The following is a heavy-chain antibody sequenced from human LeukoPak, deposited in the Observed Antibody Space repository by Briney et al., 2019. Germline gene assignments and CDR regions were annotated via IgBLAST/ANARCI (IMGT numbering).Heavy chain of an antibody. Sequence: PGGSLRLSCSASGFSFNNYAMTCVRQAPGKGLEWVAGISNSGGSTYYAASVKGRFTISRDNSKNTLYLLMNSLRAEDTAAYYCAKDSGTSLYFYYGMDVWGQGTTVTVAS. D-gene: IGHD1-26*01. V-gene: IGHV3-23*01. CDR2: ISNSGGST. CDR3: AKDSGTSLYFYYGMDV. CDR1: GFSFNNYA. J-gene: IGHJ6*02.